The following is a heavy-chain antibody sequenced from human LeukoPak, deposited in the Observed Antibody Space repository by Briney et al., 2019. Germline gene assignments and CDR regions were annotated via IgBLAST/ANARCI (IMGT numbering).Heavy chain of an antibody. CDR3: AATRVCGGVLLRPNCLYFEN. Sequence: GGSLRLSCAASGFTLNNYVMSWVRQAPGRGLEWVSGIDYAGGSTNYADSVQGRFTVSRDNSKNTLYLQMHSLRAEDTAIYYCAATRVCGGVLLRPNCLYFENWGLGTLVTVSS. V-gene: IGHV3-23*01. CDR2: IDYAGGST. CDR1: GFTLNNYV. D-gene: IGHD3-10*01. J-gene: IGHJ4*02.